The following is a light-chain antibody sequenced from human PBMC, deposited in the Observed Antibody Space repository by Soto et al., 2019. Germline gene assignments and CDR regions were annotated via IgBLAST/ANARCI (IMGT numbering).Light chain of an antibody. V-gene: IGKV1-39*01. Sequence: DIQMTQSPSSLPASVGDRVTITCRASQSISSHLNWFQQKAGKAPNLLISAASSLQSGVPSRFSGSGSGTDFTLTVSSLEPEDFATYYCQQSFSSPWTFGQGTKVEIK. J-gene: IGKJ1*01. CDR3: QQSFSSPWT. CDR1: QSISSH. CDR2: AAS.